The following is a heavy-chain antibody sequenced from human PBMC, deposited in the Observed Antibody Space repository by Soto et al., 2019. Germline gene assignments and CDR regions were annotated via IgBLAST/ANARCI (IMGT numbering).Heavy chain of an antibody. D-gene: IGHD3-22*01. CDR2: IIPIFCTA. J-gene: IGHJ2*01. Sequence: QVQLVQSGAEVKKPGCSVKVSCKASGGTFSRYAISWVRQAPGEGLEWMGGIIPIFCTANYAQKFQGRVTIPAVASTSIAYMELSSLRAEDRAVYYCARAGNSTGYSKKRHYWYFCLWGRCTLCTVS. CDR3: ARAGNSTGYSKKRHYWYFCL. CDR1: GGTFSRYA. V-gene: IGHV1-69*12.